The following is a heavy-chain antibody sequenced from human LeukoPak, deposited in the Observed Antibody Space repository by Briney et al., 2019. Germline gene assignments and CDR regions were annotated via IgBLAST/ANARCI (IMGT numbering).Heavy chain of an antibody. V-gene: IGHV1-2*07. D-gene: IGHD6-19*01. CDR3: ARSEQFPYYMDV. Sequence: ASVKVSCKTSGYTFIGHYIHWVRQAPGQGLEWMGWINPKNGGANYAPRFRGRVTMTRDRSTSTVYMELTRLTSDDTAVYYCARSEQFPYYMDVWGKGTTVTVSS. CDR2: INPKNGGA. CDR1: GYTFIGHY. J-gene: IGHJ6*03.